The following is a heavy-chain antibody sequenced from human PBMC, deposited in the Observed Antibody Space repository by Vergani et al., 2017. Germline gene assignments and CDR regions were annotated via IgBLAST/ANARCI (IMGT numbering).Heavy chain of an antibody. Sequence: QLQLQESGPGLVKPSETLSLTCTVSGGSISSSSYYWGWIRQPPGKGLEWIGSIYYSRSTYYNPSLKSRVTISVDTSKNQFSLKLSSVTAADTAVYYCARLCTYYYGSGSYICYWGQGTLVTVSS. CDR3: ARLCTYYYGSGSYICY. CDR2: IYYSRST. D-gene: IGHD3-10*01. V-gene: IGHV4-39*01. J-gene: IGHJ4*02. CDR1: GGSISSSSYY.